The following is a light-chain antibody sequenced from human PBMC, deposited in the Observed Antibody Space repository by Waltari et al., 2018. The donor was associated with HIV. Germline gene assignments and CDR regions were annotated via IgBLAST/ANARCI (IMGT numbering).Light chain of an antibody. CDR1: QSVSSY. Sequence: EIVLTQSPAILSLSPGERATLSCRASQSVSSYLAWYQQKPGQAPRLLIYDASNRATGIPARFSGSGSGTDFTLTISSLEPEDSAVYYCQQLSFGQGTKLEIK. J-gene: IGKJ2*03. V-gene: IGKV3-11*01. CDR3: QQLS. CDR2: DAS.